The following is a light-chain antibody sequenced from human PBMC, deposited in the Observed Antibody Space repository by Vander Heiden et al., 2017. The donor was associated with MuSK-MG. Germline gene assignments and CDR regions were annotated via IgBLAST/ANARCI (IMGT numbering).Light chain of an antibody. Sequence: QSALTQPPPPSGSPGQSVTISCTGTSSDVGGDNYDSWYQQHPGNAPILMIYEDSKRPSVVPDLSAGSKSGTAAFLTVSGLQAEDEADYCGSSYAGINNLVFGGGTKLTVL. CDR3: SSYAGINNLV. J-gene: IGLJ2*01. CDR1: SSDVGGDNY. V-gene: IGLV2-8*01. CDR2: EDS.